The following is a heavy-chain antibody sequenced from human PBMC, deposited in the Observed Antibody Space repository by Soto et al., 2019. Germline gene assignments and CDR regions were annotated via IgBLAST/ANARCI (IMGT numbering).Heavy chain of an antibody. D-gene: IGHD3-9*01. CDR2: INSGNGNT. Sequence: QVQVVQAGAEAKEPGASVKVACKASGHTFTSYLMHWVRQAPGQRLEWMGWINSGNGNTKYSQKLPGRVTITRDTSASTVYMELSSLRSEDTAVYYCARDVGVRAGNHDSLTGRPLYYYAMDVWGQGTTVTVSS. CDR1: GHTFTSYL. CDR3: ARDVGVRAGNHDSLTGRPLYYYAMDV. J-gene: IGHJ6*02. V-gene: IGHV1-3*04.